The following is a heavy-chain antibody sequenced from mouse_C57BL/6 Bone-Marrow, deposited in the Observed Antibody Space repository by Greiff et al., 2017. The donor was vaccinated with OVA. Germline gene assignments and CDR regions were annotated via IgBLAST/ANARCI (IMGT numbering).Heavy chain of an antibody. J-gene: IGHJ3*01. V-gene: IGHV1-15*01. CDR1: GYTFTDYE. CDR3: TRIRLAWFAY. CDR2: IDPETGGT. Sequence: VKLVESGAELVRPGASVTLSCKASGYTFTDYEMHWVKQTPVHGLEWIGAIDPETGGTAYNQKFKGKAILTADKSSSTAYMELRSLTSEDSAVYYCTRIRLAWFAYWGQGTLVTVSA. D-gene: IGHD3-2*02.